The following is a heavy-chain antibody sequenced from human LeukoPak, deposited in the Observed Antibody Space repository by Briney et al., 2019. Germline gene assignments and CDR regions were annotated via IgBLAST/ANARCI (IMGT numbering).Heavy chain of an antibody. CDR1: GFTFGNYA. V-gene: IGHV3-30*03. Sequence: GGSLRLSCAASGFTFGNYAMHWVRQAPGKGLEWVALISHDGSSEYYGDSMKGRFTISRDNSRNTFYLQMNSLRAEDTAVYYCASRFEWLSSFDYWGQGTLVTVSS. J-gene: IGHJ4*02. CDR2: ISHDGSSE. CDR3: ASRFEWLSSFDY. D-gene: IGHD3-3*01.